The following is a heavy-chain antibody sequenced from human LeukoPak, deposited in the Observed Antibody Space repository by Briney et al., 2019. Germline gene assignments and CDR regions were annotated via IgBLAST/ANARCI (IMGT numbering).Heavy chain of an antibody. CDR1: GGSFSDYY. D-gene: IGHD3-3*01. J-gene: IGHJ3*02. CDR3: ASRTNDAFDI. CDR2: INHSGST. V-gene: IGHV4-34*01. Sequence: SETLSLTCAVYGGSFSDYYWSWIRQPPGKGLEWIGEINHSGSTNHNPSLKSRVTISVDTPKNQFSLKLNSVTAADTAVYYCASRTNDAFDIWGQGTMVTVSS.